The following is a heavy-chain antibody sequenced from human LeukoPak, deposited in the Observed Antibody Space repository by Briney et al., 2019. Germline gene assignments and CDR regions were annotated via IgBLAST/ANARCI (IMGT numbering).Heavy chain of an antibody. CDR3: AKASGGYGGDAFDV. CDR2: IYSGGST. V-gene: IGHV3-53*01. Sequence: GGSLRLSCAASGFTVSSNYTSWVRQAPGKGLEWVSVIYSGGSTDYADSVKGRFTISRDNSKNMLYLQMNSLRAEDTALYYCAKASGGYGGDAFDVWGQGTMVTVSS. D-gene: IGHD4/OR15-4a*01. CDR1: GFTVSSNY. J-gene: IGHJ3*01.